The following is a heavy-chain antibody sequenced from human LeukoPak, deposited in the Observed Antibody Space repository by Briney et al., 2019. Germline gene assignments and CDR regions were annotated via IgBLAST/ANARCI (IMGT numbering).Heavy chain of an antibody. CDR1: GGSISSSSYY. J-gene: IGHJ4*02. Sequence: SETLSLACTVSGGSISSSSYYWGWIRQPPGKGLEWIGSIYYSGSTYYNPSLKSRVTISVDTSKNQFSLKLSSVTAADTAVYYCAPYCSSTSCADWGQGTLVTVSS. CDR3: APYCSSTSCAD. D-gene: IGHD2-2*01. CDR2: IYYSGST. V-gene: IGHV4-39*01.